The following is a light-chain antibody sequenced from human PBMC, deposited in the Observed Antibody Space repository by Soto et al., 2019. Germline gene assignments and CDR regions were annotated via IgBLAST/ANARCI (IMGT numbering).Light chain of an antibody. Sequence: EIVLTQSPVTLSLSPGERATLSCRASQSVVNNYLAWYQKKAGQAPRLLIYNAYVRATGIPDRFSGSGSGTDFTLTISRLEPEDFAVYYCHQCAFAPLTFGGGTKVEI. CDR1: QSVVNNY. CDR2: NAY. V-gene: IGKV3-20*01. J-gene: IGKJ4*01. CDR3: HQCAFAPLT.